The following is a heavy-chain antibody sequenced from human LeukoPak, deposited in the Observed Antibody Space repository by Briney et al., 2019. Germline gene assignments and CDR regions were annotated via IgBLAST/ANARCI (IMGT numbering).Heavy chain of an antibody. D-gene: IGHD1-7*01. J-gene: IGHJ4*02. V-gene: IGHV3-23*01. CDR3: AKKKRELRGFDY. Sequence: GGSLRLSCAASGFTFSSYATSWVRQAPGKGLEWVSVIGGSGGSTYYADSVKGRFTISRDNSKNTLYLQMSSLRVEDTAVYYCAKKKRELRGFDYWGQGTLVTVSS. CDR1: GFTFSSYA. CDR2: IGGSGGST.